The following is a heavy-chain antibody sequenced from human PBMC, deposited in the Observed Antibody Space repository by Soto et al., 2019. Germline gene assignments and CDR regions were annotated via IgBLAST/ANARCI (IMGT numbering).Heavy chain of an antibody. J-gene: IGHJ4*02. CDR3: ARGNYSDYRSSFDL. V-gene: IGHV4-30-4*01. D-gene: IGHD4-17*01. CDR2: IFYSGRT. Sequence: SETLSLTCTVSDGSISSGDYYWTWIRQPPGKGLEWIGYIFYSGRTDYNPSLESRLTISVDTSKNKFSLKLNSVTAADTAVYYCARGNYSDYRSSFDLWGQGALVTVSS. CDR1: DGSISSGDYY.